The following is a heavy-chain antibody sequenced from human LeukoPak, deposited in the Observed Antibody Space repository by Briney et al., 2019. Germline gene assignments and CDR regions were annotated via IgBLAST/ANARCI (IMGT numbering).Heavy chain of an antibody. CDR2: IYSGGST. J-gene: IGHJ3*02. D-gene: IGHD2-15*01. Sequence: TGGSLRLSCAASGFTVSSNYMSWVRQAPGKGLEWVSIIYSGGSTYYADSVKGRFTISRDNSKNTLYLQMNSLRAEDTAVYYCARGLKGGIDAFDIWGQGTMVTVSS. V-gene: IGHV3-53*01. CDR3: ARGLKGGIDAFDI. CDR1: GFTVSSNY.